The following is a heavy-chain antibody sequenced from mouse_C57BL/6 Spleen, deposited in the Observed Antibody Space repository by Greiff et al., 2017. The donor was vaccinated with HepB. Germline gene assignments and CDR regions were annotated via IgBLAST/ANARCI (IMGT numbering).Heavy chain of an antibody. J-gene: IGHJ4*01. Sequence: QVQLQQPGAELVKPGASVKLSCKASGYTFTSYWMHWVKQRPGQGLEWIGMIHPNSGSTNYNEKFKSKATLTVDKSSSTAYMQLSSLTSEDSAVYYCARGDWDVDYAMDYWGQGTSVTVSS. CDR1: GYTFTSYW. CDR2: IHPNSGST. V-gene: IGHV1-64*01. CDR3: ARGDWDVDYAMDY. D-gene: IGHD4-1*01.